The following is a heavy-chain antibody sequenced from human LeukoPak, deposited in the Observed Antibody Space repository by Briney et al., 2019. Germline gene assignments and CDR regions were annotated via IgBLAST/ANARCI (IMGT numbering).Heavy chain of an antibody. V-gene: IGHV4-61*02. J-gene: IGHJ4*02. CDR3: ARDYGDYHSPFDY. CDR2: IYTSGST. Sequence: SETLSLTCTVSGGSISSGSYYWSWIRQPAGKGLEWIGRIYTSGSTNYNPSLKSRVTISVDTSKNQFSLKLSSVTAADTAVYYCARDYGDYHSPFDYWGQGTLVTVSS. D-gene: IGHD4-17*01. CDR1: GGSISSGSYY.